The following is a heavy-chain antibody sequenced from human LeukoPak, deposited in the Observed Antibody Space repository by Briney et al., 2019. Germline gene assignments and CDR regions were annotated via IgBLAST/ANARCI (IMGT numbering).Heavy chain of an antibody. J-gene: IGHJ6*04. V-gene: IGHV4-31*03. CDR1: GGSISSGGYY. CDR2: IYYSGST. D-gene: IGHD2-2*01. CDR3: ARDRGPYCSSTSCYGAKWNYGMDV. Sequence: PSETLSLTCTVSGGSISSGGYYWSWIRQHPGKGLEWIGYIYYSGSTYYNPSLKSRVTISVDTSKNQFSLKLSSVTAADTAVYYCARDRGPYCSSTSCYGAKWNYGMDVWGKGTTVTVSS.